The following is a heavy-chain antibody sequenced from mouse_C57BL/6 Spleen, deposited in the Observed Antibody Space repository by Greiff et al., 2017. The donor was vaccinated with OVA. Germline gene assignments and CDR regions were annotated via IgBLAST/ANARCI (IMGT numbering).Heavy chain of an antibody. CDR1: GYTFTDYY. D-gene: IGHD2-4*01. CDR2: LFPGSGST. V-gene: IGHV1-75*01. CDR3: ARWDYDEASYAMDY. Sequence: VQLQQSGPELVKPGASVKISCKASGYTFTDYYINWVKQRPGQGLEWIGWLFPGSGSTYYNEQFKGKATLPVDTSSRTAYMLLSSLTSEDSAVYVCARWDYDEASYAMDYWGQGTSVTVSS. J-gene: IGHJ4*01.